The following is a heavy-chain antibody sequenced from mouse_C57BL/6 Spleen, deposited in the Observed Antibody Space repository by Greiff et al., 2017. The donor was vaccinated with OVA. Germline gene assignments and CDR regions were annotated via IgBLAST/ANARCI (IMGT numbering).Heavy chain of an antibody. CDR2: ISSGGDYI. CDR1: GFTFSSYA. D-gene: IGHD1-1*01. J-gene: IGHJ3*01. Sequence: DVKLVESGEGLVKPGGSLKLSCAASGFTFSSYAMSWVRQTPEKRLEWVAYISSGGDYIYYADTVKGRFTISRDNARNTLYLQMSSLKSEDTAMYYCTSRGDYYGSSYVFAYWGQGTLVTVSA. CDR3: TSRGDYYGSSYVFAY. V-gene: IGHV5-9-1*02.